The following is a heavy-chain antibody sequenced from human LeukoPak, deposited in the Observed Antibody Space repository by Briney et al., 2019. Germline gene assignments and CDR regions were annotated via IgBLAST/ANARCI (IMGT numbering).Heavy chain of an antibody. CDR3: ARGVVPAASYYYYMDV. Sequence: SVKVSCKASGGTFSSYAISWVRQAPGQGLEWMGSIIPIFGTANYAQKFQGRVTITTDESTSTAYMELSSLRSEDTAVYYCARGVVPAASYYYYMDVWGKGTTVTVSS. CDR1: GGTFSSYA. J-gene: IGHJ6*03. V-gene: IGHV1-69*05. CDR2: IIPIFGTA. D-gene: IGHD2-2*01.